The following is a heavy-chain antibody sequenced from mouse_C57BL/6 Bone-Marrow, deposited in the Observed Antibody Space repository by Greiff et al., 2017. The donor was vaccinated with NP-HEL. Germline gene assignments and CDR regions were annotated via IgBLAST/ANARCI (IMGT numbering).Heavy chain of an antibody. V-gene: IGHV5-16*01. J-gene: IGHJ4*01. CDR3: ARDERGTVAMDY. D-gene: IGHD1-1*01. Sequence: EVKLVESEGGLVQPGSSMKLSCTASGFTFSDYYMAWVRQVPEKGLEWVANINYDGSSTYYLDSLKSRFIISRDNAKNILYLQMSSLKSEDTATYYCARDERGTVAMDYWGQGTSVTVSS. CDR1: GFTFSDYY. CDR2: INYDGSST.